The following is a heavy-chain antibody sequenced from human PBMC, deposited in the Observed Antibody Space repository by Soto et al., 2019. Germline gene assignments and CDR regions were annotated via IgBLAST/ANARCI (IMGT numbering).Heavy chain of an antibody. D-gene: IGHD2-2*01. Sequence: GGSLRLSCAASGFTFSDYYMRWIRQAPGKGLEWVSDISGSGDAIYYIDSVKGRFTISRDNSKYTLYLQMNSLRAEDTAIYYCAKLGSSSWSPHYYFDYWGQGTLVTVSS. CDR3: AKLGSSSWSPHYYFDY. J-gene: IGHJ4*02. CDR2: ISGSGDAI. CDR1: GFTFSDYY. V-gene: IGHV3-11*04.